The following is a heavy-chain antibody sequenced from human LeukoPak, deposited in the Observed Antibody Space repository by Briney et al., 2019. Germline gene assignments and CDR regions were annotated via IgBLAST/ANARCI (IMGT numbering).Heavy chain of an antibody. CDR3: ARVDSGWYYFDY. D-gene: IGHD6-19*01. V-gene: IGHV4-61*08. J-gene: IGHJ4*02. CDR2: IYYSGST. CDR1: GGSISSGGYY. Sequence: SETLSLTCTVSGGSISSGGYYWSWIRQPPGKGLEWIGYIYYSGSTDYNPSLKSRVTISVDTSKNQFSLKLSSVTAADTAVYYCARVDSGWYYFDYWGQGTLVTVSS.